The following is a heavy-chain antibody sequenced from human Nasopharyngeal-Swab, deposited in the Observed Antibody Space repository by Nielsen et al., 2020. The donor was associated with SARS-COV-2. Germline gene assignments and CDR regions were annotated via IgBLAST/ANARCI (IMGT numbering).Heavy chain of an antibody. CDR3: ARAKVVVVAASDY. CDR2: ISGSGGST. D-gene: IGHD2-15*01. Sequence: VRQAPGKGLEWVSAISGSGGSTYYADSVKGRFTISRDNFKNTLYLQMNSLRAEDTAVYYCARAKVVVVAASDYWGQGTLVTVSS. J-gene: IGHJ4*02. V-gene: IGHV3-23*01.